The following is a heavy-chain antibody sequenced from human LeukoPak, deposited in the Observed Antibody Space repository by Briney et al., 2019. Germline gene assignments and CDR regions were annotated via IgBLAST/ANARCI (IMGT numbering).Heavy chain of an antibody. V-gene: IGHV4-59*01. D-gene: IGHD3-9*01. CDR3: ARIMTANAFDY. Sequence: SETLSLTCTVSGGSISSYYWSWIRQPPGKGLEWIGYIYYSGSTNYNPSLKSRVTISVDTSKNQFSLKLSSVTAADTAVYYCARIMTANAFDYWGQETLVTVSS. J-gene: IGHJ4*02. CDR2: IYYSGST. CDR1: GGSISSYY.